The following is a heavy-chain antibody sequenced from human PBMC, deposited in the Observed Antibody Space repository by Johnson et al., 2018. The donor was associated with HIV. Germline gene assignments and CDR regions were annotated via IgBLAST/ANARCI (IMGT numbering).Heavy chain of an antibody. CDR3: AKGIAAPHVAFDM. Sequence: QVQLVESGGGVVQPGGSLRLSCAASGFTFRSYCMSWVRQAPGKGLEWVAIISYDGRNKYYADSVKGRFTISRDNSKNTLYLQMNSLRAEATAVYYCAKGIAAPHVAFDMWGQGTMVTVSS. CDR2: ISYDGRNK. V-gene: IGHV3-30*18. CDR1: GFTFRSYC. J-gene: IGHJ3*02. D-gene: IGHD6-6*01.